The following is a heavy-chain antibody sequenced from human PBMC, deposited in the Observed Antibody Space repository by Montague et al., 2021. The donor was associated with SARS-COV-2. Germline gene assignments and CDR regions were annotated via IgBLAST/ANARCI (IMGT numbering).Heavy chain of an antibody. Sequence: SETLSLTCTVSGGTVRDYYWNWIRQTPGKGLEWIGYIFYNGYTKYNPSLESRVTLSVDTPGNQFFLSLRSVTASDTAAYFCAGHSVSEDGTFFRSCFDPWGQGAQVIVSS. J-gene: IGHJ5*02. V-gene: IGHV4-59*08. D-gene: IGHD1-1*01. CDR3: AGHSVSEDGTFFRSCFDP. CDR2: IFYNGYT. CDR1: GGTVRDYY.